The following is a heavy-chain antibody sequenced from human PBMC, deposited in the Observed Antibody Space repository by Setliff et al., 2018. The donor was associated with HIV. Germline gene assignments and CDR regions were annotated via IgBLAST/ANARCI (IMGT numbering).Heavy chain of an antibody. J-gene: IGHJ6*04. V-gene: IGHV4-59*01. CDR1: GGSISSYY. CDR3: ARDPGSSFYNYKFLDT. CDR2: IYYSGST. D-gene: IGHD3-16*01. Sequence: SETLSLTCTVSGGSISSYYWSWIRQPPGKGLEWIGYIYYSGSTKYNPSLKSRVAISAGTSKYQFSLTLRSVTAADTAVYYCARDPGSSFYNYKFLDTWGKGTTVTVSS.